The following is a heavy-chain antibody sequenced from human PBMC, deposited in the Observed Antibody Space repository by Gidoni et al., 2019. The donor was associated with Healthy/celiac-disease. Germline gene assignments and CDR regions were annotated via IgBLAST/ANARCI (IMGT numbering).Heavy chain of an antibody. CDR3: ARGGSYYYDSSGYPVGGWFDP. CDR1: GGSISSSSYY. CDR2: IYYSGST. V-gene: IGHV4-39*07. Sequence: QLHLQDSGPGLVKPSETLSLTCTVSGGSISSSSYYWGWIRQPPGKGLEWIGSIYYSGSTYYNPSLKSRVTISVDTSKNQFSLKLSSVTAADTAVYYCARGGSYYYDSSGYPVGGWFDPWGQGTLVTVSS. J-gene: IGHJ5*02. D-gene: IGHD3-22*01.